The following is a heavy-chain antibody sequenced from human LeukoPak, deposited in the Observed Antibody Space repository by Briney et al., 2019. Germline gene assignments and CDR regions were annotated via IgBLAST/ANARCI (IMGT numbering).Heavy chain of an antibody. Sequence: ASVKVSCKVSGYTLTELSMHWVRQAPGKGLEWMGGFDPEDGETIYTQKFQGRVTLTEDTSTDTTYMELSSLRSEDTAVYYGATDYYGSGSFVWGPGSLVTVSS. CDR2: FDPEDGET. D-gene: IGHD3-10*01. J-gene: IGHJ4*02. V-gene: IGHV1-24*01. CDR1: GYTLTELS. CDR3: ATDYYGSGSFV.